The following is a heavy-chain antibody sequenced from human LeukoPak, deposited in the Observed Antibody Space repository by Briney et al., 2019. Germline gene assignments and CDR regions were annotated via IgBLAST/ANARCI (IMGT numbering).Heavy chain of an antibody. V-gene: IGHV4-34*01. CDR1: GGSFSGYY. CDR3: ARGRGLYYDSSGYYPRDAFDI. Sequence: SETLSLTCAVYGGSFSGYYWSWIRQPPGKGLEWIGEINHSGSTNYNPSLKSRVTISVDTSKNQSSLKLSSVTAADTAVYYCARGRGLYYDSSGYYPRDAFDIWGQGTMVTVSS. D-gene: IGHD3-22*01. J-gene: IGHJ3*02. CDR2: INHSGST.